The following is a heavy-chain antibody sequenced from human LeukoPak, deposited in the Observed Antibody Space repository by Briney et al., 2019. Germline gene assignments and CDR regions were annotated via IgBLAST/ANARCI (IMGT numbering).Heavy chain of an antibody. CDR1: GFTFNTFA. CDR2: ISGNGYNT. J-gene: IGHJ3*02. V-gene: IGHV3-23*01. D-gene: IGHD6-13*01. Sequence: GSLRLSCAASGFTFNTFAMSWVRQAPGKGLEWVSAISGNGYNTYFAASVKGRFAIFRDNSRNTLSLQMNSLRAEDTAVYYCAKSHSSSSLGAFDIWGQGTMVTVSS. CDR3: AKSHSSSSLGAFDI.